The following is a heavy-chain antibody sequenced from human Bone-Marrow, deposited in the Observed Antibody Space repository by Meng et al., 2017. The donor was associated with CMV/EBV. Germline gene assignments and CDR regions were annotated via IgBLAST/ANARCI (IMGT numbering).Heavy chain of an antibody. J-gene: IGHJ4*02. CDR2: IRYDGSNK. CDR3: AREGWGYLHY. Sequence: GGSLRLSCAASGFTFSSYGMHWVRQAPGKGLEWVAFIRYDGSNKYYVDSVKGRFTISRDNAKNSLYLQMNSLRAEDTAVYYCAREGWGYLHYWGQGTLVTVSS. CDR1: GFTFSSYG. V-gene: IGHV3-30*02. D-gene: IGHD2-15*01.